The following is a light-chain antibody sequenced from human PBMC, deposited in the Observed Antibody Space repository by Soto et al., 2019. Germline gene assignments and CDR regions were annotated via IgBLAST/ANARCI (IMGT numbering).Light chain of an antibody. Sequence: EIVLTQTPLSLSVTPGQPASISCKSSQRLLHSDGKAYLYWYLQRPGQPPQLLIYDVSKRFSGVPDRFSGSGSGTDFSLKISRVEAEDVGVYYYMQSVELPLTFGGGTKVEIK. V-gene: IGKV2D-29*01. J-gene: IGKJ4*01. CDR1: QRLLHSDGKAY. CDR2: DVS. CDR3: MQSVELPLT.